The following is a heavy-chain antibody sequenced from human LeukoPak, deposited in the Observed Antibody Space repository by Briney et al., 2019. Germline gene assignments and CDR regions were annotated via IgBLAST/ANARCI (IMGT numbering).Heavy chain of an antibody. Sequence: PSETLSLTCTVSGYSISSGYYWGWIRQPPGKGLEWIGSIYHSGSTYHNPSLKSRVAISVDTSKNHFSLKLSSVTAADTAVYYCARGSGDSSGYFGLGAFDIWGRGTMVTVSS. CDR3: ARGSGDSSGYFGLGAFDI. J-gene: IGHJ3*02. D-gene: IGHD3-22*01. CDR1: GYSISSGYY. V-gene: IGHV4-38-2*02. CDR2: IYHSGST.